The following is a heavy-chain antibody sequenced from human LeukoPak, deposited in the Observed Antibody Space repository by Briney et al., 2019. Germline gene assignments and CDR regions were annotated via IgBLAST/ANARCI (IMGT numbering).Heavy chain of an antibody. CDR1: GGTFSSYA. CDR2: IIPIFGTA. D-gene: IGHD6-19*01. V-gene: IGHV1-69*13. J-gene: IGHJ5*02. Sequence: ASVKVSCKASGGTFSSYAISRVRQAPGQGLEWMGGIIPIFGTANYAQKFQGRVTITADESTSTAYMELSSLRSEDTAVYYCARALAVAGPFDPWGQGTLVTVSS. CDR3: ARALAVAGPFDP.